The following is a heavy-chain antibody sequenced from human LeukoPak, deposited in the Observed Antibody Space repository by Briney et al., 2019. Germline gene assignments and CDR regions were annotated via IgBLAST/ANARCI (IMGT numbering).Heavy chain of an antibody. D-gene: IGHD5-18*01. CDR2: IYSDDDI. Sequence: GGSLRLSCAASGFAVSSNYMTWVRQAPGKGLEWASFIYSDDDIRHADSVNVRFTMSRDNSQNMVYLQMSSLRVEDTAVYYCARAHQVWESKEYYYYYYMDVWGKGTTVTVSS. V-gene: IGHV3-53*01. J-gene: IGHJ6*03. CDR3: ARAHQVWESKEYYYYYYMDV. CDR1: GFAVSSNY.